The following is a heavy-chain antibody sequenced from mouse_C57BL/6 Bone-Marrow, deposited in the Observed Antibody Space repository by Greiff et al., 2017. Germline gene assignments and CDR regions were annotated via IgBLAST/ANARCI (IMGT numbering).Heavy chain of an antibody. CDR3: ARYPFITTIVAPDYFYY. CDR1: GYTFTSYG. CDR2: IYPRSGNT. Sequence: QVQLQQSGAELARPGASVKLSCKASGYTFTSYGISWVKQRTGQGLEWIGEIYPRSGNTYYNEKFKGKATLTADKSSSTAYMELRSLTSEDSAVYFCARYPFITTIVAPDYFYYWCQGTTLSVSS. D-gene: IGHD1-1*01. V-gene: IGHV1-81*01. J-gene: IGHJ2*01.